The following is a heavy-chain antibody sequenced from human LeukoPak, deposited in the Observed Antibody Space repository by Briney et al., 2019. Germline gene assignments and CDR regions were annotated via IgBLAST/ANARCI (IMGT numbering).Heavy chain of an antibody. CDR1: GFTFDDYG. J-gene: IGHJ3*02. CDR2: INWNGGST. CDR3: ARDYGDSPGAFDI. D-gene: IGHD4-17*01. Sequence: GGSLRLSCAASGFTFDDYGMSWVRQVPGKGLEWVSGINWNGGSTGYADSVKGRFTISRDNAKNPLYLQMDSLRAEDTAVYYCARDYGDSPGAFDIWGQGTMVTVSS. V-gene: IGHV3-20*04.